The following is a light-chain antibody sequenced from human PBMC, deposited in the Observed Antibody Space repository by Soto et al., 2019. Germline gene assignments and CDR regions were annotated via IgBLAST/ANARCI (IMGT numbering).Light chain of an antibody. J-gene: IGKJ2*01. CDR1: QNIRSS. CDR3: QHYDIWPPYT. CDR2: DAS. V-gene: IGKV3-15*01. Sequence: EVVMTQSPASLSASPGERVTLSCRASQNIRSSLAWYQQRPGQAPRLLIYDASTRATGSPPRFSGGGSGTEFTVTISSLQSEDFAIYYCQHYDIWPPYTFGQGTKVDIK.